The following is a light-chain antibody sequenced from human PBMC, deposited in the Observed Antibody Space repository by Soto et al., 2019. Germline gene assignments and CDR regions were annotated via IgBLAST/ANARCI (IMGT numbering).Light chain of an antibody. V-gene: IGKV3-15*01. J-gene: IGKJ4*01. CDR3: QHDYKWPLS. CDR2: GAS. Sequence: EVVLTQSPATLSVSPGERVTLSCRASQRVDIDLAWYQQKPGQAPRLLIYGASTRATDMPGRFSGRGSGTDFTLTISRLEPEDFALFFCQHDYKWPLSFGGGTKV. CDR1: QRVDID.